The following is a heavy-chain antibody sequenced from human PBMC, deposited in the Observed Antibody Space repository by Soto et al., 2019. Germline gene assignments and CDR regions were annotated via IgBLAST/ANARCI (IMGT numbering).Heavy chain of an antibody. CDR1: GYTFTGYY. CDR2: INPDSGGA. V-gene: IGHV1-2*02. CDR3: ARDNWNYVESSHYFDY. D-gene: IGHD1-7*01. J-gene: IGHJ4*02. Sequence: ASVKVSCKASGYTFTGYYIHWVRQAPGQGLEWMGWINPDSGGANSAQKFQGRVTITADESTSTAYMELSSLRSEDTAVYYCARDNWNYVESSHYFDYWGQGTLVTVSS.